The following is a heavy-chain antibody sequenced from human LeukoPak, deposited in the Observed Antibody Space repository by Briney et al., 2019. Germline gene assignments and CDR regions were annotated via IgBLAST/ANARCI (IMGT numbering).Heavy chain of an antibody. CDR1: GITLSNYA. CDR2: ISGSGGGT. J-gene: IGHJ4*02. D-gene: IGHD3-22*01. V-gene: IGHV3-23*01. Sequence: GSLGLSCAVSGITLSNYAMTWDRQAPGKGLEWVAGISGSGGGTKYADSVKGRFTISRDNPKHTLYLQMNDLRVDDAAVYFCAKRGVVIRVILVGFHKEAYYFDSWGQGALVTVSS. CDR3: AKRGVVIRVILVGFHKEAYYFDS.